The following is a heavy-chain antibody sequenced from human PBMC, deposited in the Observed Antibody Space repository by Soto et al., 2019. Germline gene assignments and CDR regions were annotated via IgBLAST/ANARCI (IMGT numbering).Heavy chain of an antibody. V-gene: IGHV1-18*01. CDR1: GYTFTSYG. CDR3: AVFWWDYDFLSGNYGASYYYYGMDV. Sequence: ASVKVSCKASGYTFTSYGISWVRQAPGQGLEWMGWISAYNGNTNYAQKLQGRVTMTTDTSTSTAYMELRSLRSDDTAVYYCAVFWWDYDFLSGNYGASYYYYGMDVWGKGTTVTVSS. CDR2: ISAYNGNT. J-gene: IGHJ6*04. D-gene: IGHD3-9*01.